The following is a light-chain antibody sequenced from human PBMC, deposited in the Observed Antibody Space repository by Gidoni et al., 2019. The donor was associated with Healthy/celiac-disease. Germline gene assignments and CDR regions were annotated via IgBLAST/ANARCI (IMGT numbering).Light chain of an antibody. V-gene: IGKV2-28*01. CDR1: QSLLHSNGYNY. CDR2: LGS. Sequence: IVMTQSPLSLPVAPGEPASISCSSSQSLLHSNGYNYLHWYLQKPGQSPQLLIYLGSNRASGVPDRFSGSGSGTEFTLKISRVEAEDVGVYYCMQALQTPWTFGQGTKVEIK. J-gene: IGKJ1*01. CDR3: MQALQTPWT.